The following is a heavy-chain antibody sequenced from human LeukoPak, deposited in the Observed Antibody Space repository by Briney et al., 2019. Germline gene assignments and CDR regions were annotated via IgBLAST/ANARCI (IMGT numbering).Heavy chain of an antibody. V-gene: IGHV3-23*01. CDR3: AKPGGGNYFTHNYFHP. Sequence: GGSLRLSCAASGSIFNNYAMSWVRQAAGKGLEWVSSLSSSGGTTYYSDSVKGRFTISRDNSKNTVYLRMNSLRAEDTAIYYCAKPGGGNYFTHNYFHPWGQGTLVTVSS. J-gene: IGHJ5*02. CDR2: LSSSGGTT. D-gene: IGHD1-26*01. CDR1: GSIFNNYA.